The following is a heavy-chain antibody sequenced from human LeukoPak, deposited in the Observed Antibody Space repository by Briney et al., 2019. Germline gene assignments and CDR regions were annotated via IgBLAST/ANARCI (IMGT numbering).Heavy chain of an antibody. D-gene: IGHD5-18*01. CDR3: ARDGRYSYGHDAFDI. V-gene: IGHV3-53*01. Sequence: GGSLRLSCVASGFTVSSNYTSWVRPAPGKGLGWVSVIYSGGSTYYADCVKGRFTIPRDNSKNTPYLQMNSLRAEDTAVYYCARDGRYSYGHDAFDIWGQGTMVTVSS. J-gene: IGHJ3*02. CDR1: GFTVSSNY. CDR2: IYSGGST.